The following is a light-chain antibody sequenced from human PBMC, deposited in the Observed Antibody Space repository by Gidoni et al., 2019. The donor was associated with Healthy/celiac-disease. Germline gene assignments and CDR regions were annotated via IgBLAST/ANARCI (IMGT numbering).Light chain of an antibody. CDR2: KAA. J-gene: IGKJ1*01. Sequence: DIQMTQSPSTLSASVGDRVTITCRASQSISSWLAWYQQKPGKATKLLIYKAASLESGVPSRFSGSGSGTEFTITISSMQPDDFATYYCQQYNSYPWTFGQXTKVEIK. CDR1: QSISSW. V-gene: IGKV1-5*03. CDR3: QQYNSYPWT.